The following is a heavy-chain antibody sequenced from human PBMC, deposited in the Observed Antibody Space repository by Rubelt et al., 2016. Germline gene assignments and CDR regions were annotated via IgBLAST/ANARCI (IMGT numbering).Heavy chain of an antibody. CDR1: GGSISSSNYY. CDR2: IYYSGST. V-gene: IGHV4-39*01. J-gene: IGHJ4*02. D-gene: IGHD4-17*01. Sequence: QLQLQESGPGLVKPSETLSLTCTVSGGSISSSNYYWGWIRLPPGKGLEWIGTIYYSGSTYYNPSLRSRVTISVDTSKNQFSLNLSSVTAADTAVYYCARRVYGDYHDYWGQGTLVTVSS. CDR3: ARRVYGDYHDY.